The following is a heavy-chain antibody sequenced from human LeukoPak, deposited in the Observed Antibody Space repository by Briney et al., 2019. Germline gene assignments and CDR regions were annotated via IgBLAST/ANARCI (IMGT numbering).Heavy chain of an antibody. CDR2: ISAYNGNT. D-gene: IGHD6-19*01. Sequence: ASVKVSCKASGYSFTNYGISWVRQAPGQGLEWMGWISAYNGNTNSAQKFQGRFTMTKDTSTSTAYMELRSLRSDDTAVYYCARDFVAVVGTSIPGFDPWGQGTLVTVSS. CDR3: ARDFVAVVGTSIPGFDP. CDR1: GYSFTNYG. J-gene: IGHJ5*02. V-gene: IGHV1-18*01.